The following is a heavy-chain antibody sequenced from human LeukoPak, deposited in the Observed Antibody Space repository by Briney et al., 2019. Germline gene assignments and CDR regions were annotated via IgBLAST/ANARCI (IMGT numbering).Heavy chain of an antibody. CDR3: AKDQKWGQWLETYFDY. J-gene: IGHJ4*02. V-gene: IGHV3-23*01. CDR1: GFTFSSYA. D-gene: IGHD6-19*01. Sequence: GESLRLSCAASGFTFSSYAMSWVRQAPGKGLEWVSGISSSGDNTYYADSVKGRFPISRDNSKNTLYLQMNNPRAEDTAIYYCAKDQKWGQWLETYFDYWGQGTLVTVSS. CDR2: ISSSGDNT.